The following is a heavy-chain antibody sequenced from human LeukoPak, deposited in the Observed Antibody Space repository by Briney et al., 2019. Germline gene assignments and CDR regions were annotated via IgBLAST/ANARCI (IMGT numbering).Heavy chain of an antibody. V-gene: IGHV3-53*01. Sequence: GGSLRLSCAASGFTVSGNYMSWVRQAPGKGLEWVSVLYSDGTTHYADSVKGRFTISRDNSKNTLYLQMSSLRVEDTAVYYCARDLENYWYFDLWGRGTRVTVSS. CDR2: LYSDGTT. CDR3: ARDLENYWYFDL. J-gene: IGHJ2*01. CDR1: GFTVSGNY.